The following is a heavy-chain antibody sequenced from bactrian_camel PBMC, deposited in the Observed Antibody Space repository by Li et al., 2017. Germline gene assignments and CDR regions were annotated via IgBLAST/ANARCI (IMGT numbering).Heavy chain of an antibody. J-gene: IGHJ4*01. CDR3: VRTGDGGTWGEYNY. CDR1: GFPFSSYS. Sequence: VQLVESGGGLVQPGGSLRLSCAASGFPFSSYSLSWVRQAPGKGLEWVSLITSSGSATYYADSVKGRFTISRDNAKNTVYLQLNSLKIGDMAMYYCVRTGDGGTWGEYNYWGQGTQVTVS. D-gene: IGHD6*01. V-gene: IGHV3S40*01. CDR2: ITSSGSAT.